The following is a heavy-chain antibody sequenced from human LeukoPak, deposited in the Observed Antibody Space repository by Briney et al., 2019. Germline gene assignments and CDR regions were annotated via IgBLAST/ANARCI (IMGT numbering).Heavy chain of an antibody. CDR1: GFTFSSYE. Sequence: GGSLRLSCAASGFTFSSYEMNWVRQAPGKGLEWVSYISSGGSIIYYADSAKGRFTISRDNAKNSLYLQMNSLRAEDTAVYYCAREGQWGGFDYWGQGTLVTVSS. V-gene: IGHV3-48*03. J-gene: IGHJ4*02. CDR2: ISSGGSII. D-gene: IGHD3-10*01. CDR3: AREGQWGGFDY.